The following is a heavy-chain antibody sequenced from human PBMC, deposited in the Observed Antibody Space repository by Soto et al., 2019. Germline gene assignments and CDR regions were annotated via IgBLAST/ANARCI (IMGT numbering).Heavy chain of an antibody. Sequence: QVQLVQSGAEVEKPGASVKVSCKTSGYFFTSHYIHWVRLAPGRGLEWMGRINPNNGDTNSPQKFQGRFTMSSDTSISTAYMEMSGLRSDDTALYYCAREVTYGGGSFSLGLWGQGTLVTVSS. D-gene: IGHD3-10*01. CDR1: GYFFTSHY. J-gene: IGHJ4*02. V-gene: IGHV1-2*06. CDR3: AREVTYGGGSFSLGL. CDR2: INPNNGDT.